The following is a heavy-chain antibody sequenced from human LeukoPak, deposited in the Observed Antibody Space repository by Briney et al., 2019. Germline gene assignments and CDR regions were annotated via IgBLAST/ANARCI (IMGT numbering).Heavy chain of an antibody. CDR3: ARGRAAAD. J-gene: IGHJ4*02. D-gene: IGHD6-13*01. CDR2: ISYSGST. V-gene: IGHV4-59*08. CDR1: GGSLNNYF. Sequence: PSETLSLTCTVSGGSLNNYFWSWIRQPPGKGLESIGYISYSGSTNYNPSLKSRVTISVDTSKNQFSLKLSSVTAADTAVYYCARGRAAADWGQGTLVTVSS.